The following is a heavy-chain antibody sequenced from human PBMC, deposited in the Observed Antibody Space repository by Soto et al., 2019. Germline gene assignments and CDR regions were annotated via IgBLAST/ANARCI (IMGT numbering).Heavy chain of an antibody. Sequence: ASVKVSCKASEGTFSSYAISWVRQAPGQGLEWMGGIIPIFGTANYAQKFQGRVTITADESTSTAYMELSSLRSEDTAVYYCARRTFWSGYYYYYYGMDVWGQGTTVTVSS. J-gene: IGHJ6*02. CDR3: ARRTFWSGYYYYYYGMDV. CDR1: EGTFSSYA. D-gene: IGHD3-3*01. CDR2: IIPIFGTA. V-gene: IGHV1-69*13.